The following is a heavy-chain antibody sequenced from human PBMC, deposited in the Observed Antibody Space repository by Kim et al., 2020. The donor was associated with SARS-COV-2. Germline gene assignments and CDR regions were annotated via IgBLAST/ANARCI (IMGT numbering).Heavy chain of an antibody. CDR3: ATPPSLTYAEYFQH. Sequence: SPSFQGQVTISADKSISTAYLQWSSLKASDTAMYYCATPPSLTYAEYFQHWGQGTLVTVSS. V-gene: IGHV5-51*01. J-gene: IGHJ1*01.